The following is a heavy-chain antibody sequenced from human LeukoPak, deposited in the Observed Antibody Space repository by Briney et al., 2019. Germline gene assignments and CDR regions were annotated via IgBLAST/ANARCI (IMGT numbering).Heavy chain of an antibody. Sequence: HSGGSLRLSCAASGFTFSSYGMHWVRQAPGKGLEWVAVIWYDGSNKYYADSVKGRFTISRDNSKNTLYLQMNSLRAEDTAVYYCARESATTRTGWYFDYWGQGTLVTVSS. CDR3: ARESATTRTGWYFDY. CDR2: IWYDGSNK. D-gene: IGHD6-25*01. V-gene: IGHV3-33*01. CDR1: GFTFSSYG. J-gene: IGHJ4*02.